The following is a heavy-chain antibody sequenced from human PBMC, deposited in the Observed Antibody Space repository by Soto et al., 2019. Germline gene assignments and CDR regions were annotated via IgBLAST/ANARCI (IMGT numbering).Heavy chain of an antibody. Sequence: EVQLVESGGGLVQPGGSLRLSCVASGFTFSAYSMNWVRQSPGKGLEWLSYISSHSGTTTYHADSVRGRLRISRDNDKNSLFLQMDSLRDDDTAVYYCTRGDGSRGHYWGQGTLVSVSS. CDR1: GFTFSAYS. CDR3: TRGDGSRGHY. V-gene: IGHV3-48*02. D-gene: IGHD1-26*01. CDR2: ISSHSGTTT. J-gene: IGHJ4*02.